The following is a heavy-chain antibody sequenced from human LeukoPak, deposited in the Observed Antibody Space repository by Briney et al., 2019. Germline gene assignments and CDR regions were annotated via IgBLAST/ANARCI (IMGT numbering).Heavy chain of an antibody. CDR1: GGTFSSYA. J-gene: IGHJ6*03. CDR3: ARAPRSPYYYMDV. V-gene: IGHV1-69*05. CDR2: IIPIFGTA. Sequence: PKASVKVSCKASGGTFSSYAISWVRQALGQGLEWMGGIIPIFGTANYAQKFQGRVTITTDESTSTAYMELSSLRSEDTAVYYCARAPRSPYYYMDVWGKGTTVTVSS.